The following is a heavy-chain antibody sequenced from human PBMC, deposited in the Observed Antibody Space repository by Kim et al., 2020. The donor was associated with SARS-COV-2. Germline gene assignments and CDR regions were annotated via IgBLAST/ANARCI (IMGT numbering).Heavy chain of an antibody. Sequence: GGSLRLSCAASGLTFRNFEMDWVRQAPGKGPEWVSVIRTMSDVTYYADSVKGRFIISRDNAKSSLYLQMNSLRVDDTAIYYCARDLGGTSNFWGQGTLVTLSS. CDR1: GLTFRNFE. J-gene: IGHJ4*02. CDR3: ARDLGGTSNF. V-gene: IGHV3-48*03. CDR2: IRTMSDVT.